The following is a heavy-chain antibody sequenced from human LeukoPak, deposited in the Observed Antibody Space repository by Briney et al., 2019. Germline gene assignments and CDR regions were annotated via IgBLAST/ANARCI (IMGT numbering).Heavy chain of an antibody. J-gene: IGHJ4*02. CDR2: IYYSGST. V-gene: IGHV4-39*07. Sequence: SETLSLNCTVSGGSISSSSYYWGWIRQPPGKGLEWIGSIYYSGSTYYNPSLKSRVTISVDTSKNQFSLKLSSVTAADTAVYYCAGTTNHYGDPILEYWGQGTLVTVSS. CDR3: AGTTNHYGDPILEY. D-gene: IGHD4-17*01. CDR1: GGSISSSSYY.